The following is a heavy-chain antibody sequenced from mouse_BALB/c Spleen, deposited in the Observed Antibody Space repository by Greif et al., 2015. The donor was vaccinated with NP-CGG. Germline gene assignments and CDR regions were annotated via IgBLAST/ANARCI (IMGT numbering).Heavy chain of an antibody. CDR1: GFTFSSYG. V-gene: IGHV5-6*01. D-gene: IGHD2-1*01. J-gene: IGHJ2*01. Sequence: EVKLVESGGDLVKPGGSLKLSCAASGFTFSSYGMSWVRQTPDKRLEWVATISSGGSYTYYPDSVKGRFTISRDNAKNTLYLQMSSLKSEDTAMYYCARQDGNSWLDYWGQGTTLTVSS. CDR3: ARQDGNSWLDY. CDR2: ISSGGSYT.